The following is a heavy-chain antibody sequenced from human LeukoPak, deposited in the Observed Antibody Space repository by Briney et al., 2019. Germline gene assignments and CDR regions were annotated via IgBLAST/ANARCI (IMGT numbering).Heavy chain of an antibody. CDR3: AKEPDIVVVVTAFDI. J-gene: IGHJ3*02. D-gene: IGHD2-15*01. Sequence: GGSLRLSCAASGFTFSSYDMSWVRQAPGKGLEWVSGISGSGSSTYYADSVKGRFTISRDNSKSTLYLQMNSLRAEDTAVYYCAKEPDIVVVVTAFDIWGQGTMVTVSS. CDR2: ISGSGSST. V-gene: IGHV3-23*01. CDR1: GFTFSSYD.